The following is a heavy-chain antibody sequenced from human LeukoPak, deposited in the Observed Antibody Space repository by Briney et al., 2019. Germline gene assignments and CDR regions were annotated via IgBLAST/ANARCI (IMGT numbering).Heavy chain of an antibody. CDR2: IKSKTDGGTT. V-gene: IGHV3-15*01. D-gene: IGHD2-2*01. CDR1: GFTFSNAW. J-gene: IGHJ6*02. Sequence: GGSLRLSCAASGFTFSNAWMSWVRQAPGKGLEWVGRIKSKTDGGTTDYAAPVKGRFTISRDDSKNTLYLQMNSLKTEDTAVYYCTTDLRDRYCSSTSCYPYYYYGMDVWGQGTTVTVSS. CDR3: TTDLRDRYCSSTSCYPYYYYGMDV.